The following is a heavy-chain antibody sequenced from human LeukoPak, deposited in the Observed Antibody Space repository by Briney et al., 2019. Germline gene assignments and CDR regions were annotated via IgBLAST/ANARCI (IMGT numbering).Heavy chain of an antibody. CDR3: ARGSRITMVRGVIIRATTHYYYMDV. CDR1: GGSFSGYY. CDR2: INHSGST. D-gene: IGHD3-10*01. J-gene: IGHJ6*03. V-gene: IGHV4-34*01. Sequence: SETLSPTCAVYGGSFSGYYWSWIRQPPGKGLEWIGEINHSGSTNYNPSRKSRVTISVDTSKNQFSLKLSSVTAADTAVYYCARGSRITMVRGVIIRATTHYYYMDVWGKGTTVTVYS.